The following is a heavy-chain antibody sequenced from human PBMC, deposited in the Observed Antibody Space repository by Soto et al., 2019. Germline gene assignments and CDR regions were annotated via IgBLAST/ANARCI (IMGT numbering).Heavy chain of an antibody. D-gene: IGHD6-19*01. CDR2: MNPNSGNT. CDR3: ARDHSSGWYGPYYYYGMDV. CDR1: GYTFTSYD. V-gene: IGHV1-8*01. Sequence: QMQLVQSGAEVKKPGASVKVSCKASGYTFTSYDINWVRQATGQGLEWMGWMNPNSGNTGYAQKFQGRVTMTRNTSISTAYMELSSLRSEDTAVYYCARDHSSGWYGPYYYYGMDVWGQGTTVTVSS. J-gene: IGHJ6*02.